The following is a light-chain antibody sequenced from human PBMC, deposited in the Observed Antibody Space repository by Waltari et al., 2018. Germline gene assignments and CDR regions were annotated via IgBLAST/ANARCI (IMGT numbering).Light chain of an antibody. J-gene: IGLJ6*01. CDR2: GIN. CDR1: TSDVGGSNF. Sequence: QSAQTQPPSVSGSPGQSVTISCTGTTSDVGGSNFVSWYQEHPGKAPKLIIYGINNRPSGVSDRFSGSKSGDTATLTISGLQAEDEANYYCCSYTPTLTFVFGSGTKLTVL. CDR3: CSYTPTLTFV. V-gene: IGLV2-14*03.